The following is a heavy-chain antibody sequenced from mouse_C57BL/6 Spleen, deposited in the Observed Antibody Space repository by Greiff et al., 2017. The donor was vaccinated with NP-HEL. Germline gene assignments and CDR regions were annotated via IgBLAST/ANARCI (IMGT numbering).Heavy chain of an antibody. V-gene: IGHV1-81*01. J-gene: IGHJ1*03. Sequence: QVQLQQSGAELARPGASVKLSCKASGYTFTSYGISWVKQRTGQGLEWIGEIYPRSGNTYYNEKFKGKATLTADESSSTAYMELRSLTSEDSAVYFCARRGGYYDWYFDVWGTGTTVTVSS. CDR3: ARRGGYYDWYFDV. D-gene: IGHD2-3*01. CDR2: IYPRSGNT. CDR1: GYTFTSYG.